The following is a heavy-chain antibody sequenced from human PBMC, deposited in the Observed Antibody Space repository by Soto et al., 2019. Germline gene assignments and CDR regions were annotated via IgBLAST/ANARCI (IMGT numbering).Heavy chain of an antibody. J-gene: IGHJ4*02. Sequence: QVQLVESGGGVVQPGRSLRLSCAASGFTFSGYAMFWVRQAPGKGLQWVAVISYDGSIKYYADSVKGRFTISRDNSKNTLYLQMNSLRAEDTAVYYCARAEVGSYYVLDGGCFDYWGQGTLVTVSS. CDR2: ISYDGSIK. CDR1: GFTFSGYA. CDR3: ARAEVGSYYVLDGGCFDY. V-gene: IGHV3-30-3*01. D-gene: IGHD1-26*01.